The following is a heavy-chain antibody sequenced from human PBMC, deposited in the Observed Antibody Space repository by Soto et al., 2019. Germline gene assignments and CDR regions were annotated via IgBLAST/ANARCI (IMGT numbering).Heavy chain of an antibody. CDR3: ARRYSYGLNFDY. J-gene: IGHJ4*02. CDR2: IDPSDSYT. Sequence: PGESLKISCKGSGYSFTSYWISWVRQMPGKGLEWMGRIDPSDSYTNYSPSFQGHVTISADKSISTAYPQWSSLKASDTAMYYCARRYSYGLNFDYWGQGTLVTVSS. CDR1: GYSFTSYW. V-gene: IGHV5-10-1*01. D-gene: IGHD5-18*01.